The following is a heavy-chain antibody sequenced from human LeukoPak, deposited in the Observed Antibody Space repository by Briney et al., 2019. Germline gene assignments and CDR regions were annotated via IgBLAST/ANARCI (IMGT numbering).Heavy chain of an antibody. V-gene: IGHV3-30*02. CDR2: IRYDGRNK. J-gene: IGHJ5*02. CDR1: GFTFNNYG. Sequence: GGSLRLSCAASGFTFNNYGMHWVRQAPGKGLEWVAFIRYDGRNKYYADSVKGRFTISRDSSKNTLYLQMNSLRPEDTAVYYCAKDWGYYGSGSFAWGQGTLVTVSS. D-gene: IGHD3-10*01. CDR3: AKDWGYYGSGSFA.